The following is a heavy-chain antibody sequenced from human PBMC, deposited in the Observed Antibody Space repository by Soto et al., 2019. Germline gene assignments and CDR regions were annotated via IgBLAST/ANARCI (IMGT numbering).Heavy chain of an antibody. Sequence: GGSLRLSCAASGFTFSSYAMSWVRQAPGKGLEWVSAISGSGGSTYYADSVKGRFTISRDNSKNTLYLQMNSLRAEGTAVYYCAKVEWALIAVAGTYDYWGQGTLVTVSS. CDR1: GFTFSSYA. CDR2: ISGSGGST. D-gene: IGHD6-19*01. V-gene: IGHV3-23*01. J-gene: IGHJ4*02. CDR3: AKVEWALIAVAGTYDY.